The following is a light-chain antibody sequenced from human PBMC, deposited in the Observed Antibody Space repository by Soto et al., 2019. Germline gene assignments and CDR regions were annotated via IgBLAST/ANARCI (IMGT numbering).Light chain of an antibody. CDR1: SGHSTYA. CDR2: LNSDGRH. V-gene: IGLV4-69*01. Sequence: QSVLTQSPSASASLGASVKLTCTLSSGHSTYAIAWHQQQPEKGPRYLMKLNSDGRHYKGDGISDRFSGSSSGAERYLTISSRQSEDEADYYCQTWGTDIVVFGGGTKLTVL. CDR3: QTWGTDIVV. J-gene: IGLJ2*01.